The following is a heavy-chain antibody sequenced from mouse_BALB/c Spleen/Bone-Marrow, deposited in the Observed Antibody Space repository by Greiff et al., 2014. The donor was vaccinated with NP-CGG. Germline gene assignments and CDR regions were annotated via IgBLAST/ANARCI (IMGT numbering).Heavy chain of an antibody. V-gene: IGHV1S53*01. CDR2: ISPGNGDI. Sequence: VQLQQSDAELVKPGASVKISCKASGYTFTDHAIHWVKQKPEQCLEWIGYISPGNGDIKYNEKFKGKATLTADKSSSTAYMQLNSLTSEDAAVYFCKSNNYGSSRGFVYWGQGTLVTVSA. CDR3: KSNNYGSSRGFVY. J-gene: IGHJ3*01. D-gene: IGHD1-1*01. CDR1: GYTFTDHA.